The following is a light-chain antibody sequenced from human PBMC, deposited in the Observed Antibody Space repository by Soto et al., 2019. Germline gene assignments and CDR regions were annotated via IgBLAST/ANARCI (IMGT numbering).Light chain of an antibody. CDR2: DAS. Sequence: EIVLTQSPAILSVSPGERATLSCRASQSISRSLAWYQQKPGQAPRLLISDASTRATGIPARFSGSGSGTEFTLTISSLQSEDFGLYYCHQYNSWPPGTFGQGTKVDIK. J-gene: IGKJ2*01. CDR1: QSISRS. CDR3: HQYNSWPPGT. V-gene: IGKV3-15*01.